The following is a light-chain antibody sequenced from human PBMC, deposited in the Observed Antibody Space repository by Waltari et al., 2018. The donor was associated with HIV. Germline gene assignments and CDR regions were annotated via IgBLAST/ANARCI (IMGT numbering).Light chain of an antibody. Sequence: VMTQLPSALLVPPCLSASMYRWTSQSLVYLDGNTYFIWFHQRPGQSPRRLIYKVSNRDSGVPDRFSGSGSGTDFTLKISRVEAEDVGVYYCMQGTHWPYTFGQGTKLKIK. J-gene: IGKJ2*01. CDR1: QSLVYLDGNTY. CDR3: MQGTHWPYT. V-gene: IGKV2-30*01. CDR2: KVS.